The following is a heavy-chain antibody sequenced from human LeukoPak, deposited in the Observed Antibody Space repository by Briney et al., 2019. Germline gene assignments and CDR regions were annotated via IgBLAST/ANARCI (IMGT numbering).Heavy chain of an antibody. V-gene: IGHV1-2*02. CDR1: RYTFTGYY. Sequence: ASVKVFCKASRYTFTGYYMHWVRQAPGQGLEWMGWINPNSGGTNYAQKFQGRVTMTRDTSISTAYMELSRLRSDDTAVYYCARALGYCSGGSCNGDYWGQGTLVTVSS. CDR2: INPNSGGT. J-gene: IGHJ4*02. D-gene: IGHD2-15*01. CDR3: ARALGYCSGGSCNGDY.